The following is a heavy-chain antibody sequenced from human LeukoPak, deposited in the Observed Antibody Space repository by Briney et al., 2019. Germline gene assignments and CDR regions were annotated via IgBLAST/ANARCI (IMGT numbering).Heavy chain of an antibody. V-gene: IGHV3-30-3*01. D-gene: IGHD1-7*01. J-gene: IGHJ4*02. CDR2: ISKDGSDK. CDR3: ARDYWWNYDY. CDR1: GFTFSDYA. Sequence: GRSLGLSRAASGFTFSDYAMHWVRQAPGKGLEWVAVISKDGSDKYYPGSVRGRFTISRDNSKNTIYLQMDSLRAEDTAIYYCARDYWWNYDYWGQGTLVTVSS.